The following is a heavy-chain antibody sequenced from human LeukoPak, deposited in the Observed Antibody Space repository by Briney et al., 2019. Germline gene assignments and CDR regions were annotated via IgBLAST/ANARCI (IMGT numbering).Heavy chain of an antibody. D-gene: IGHD2/OR15-2a*01. Sequence: GGSLRLSCAASGFTFSSYGMHWVRQAPGKGPEWVAVIWYDGSNKYYADSVKGRFTISRDNSKNTLYLQMNSLRAEDTAVYYCARAQGPFFRYGMDVWGQGTTVTVSS. CDR1: GFTFSSYG. V-gene: IGHV3-33*01. J-gene: IGHJ6*02. CDR2: IWYDGSNK. CDR3: ARAQGPFFRYGMDV.